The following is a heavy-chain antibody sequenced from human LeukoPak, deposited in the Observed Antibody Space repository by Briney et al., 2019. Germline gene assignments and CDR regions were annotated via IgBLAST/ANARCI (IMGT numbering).Heavy chain of an antibody. D-gene: IGHD6-19*01. CDR1: GYTFTSYG. J-gene: IGHJ4*02. CDR2: ISAYNGNT. Sequence: WASVKVSCKASGYTFTSYGISWVRQAPGQGLEWMGWISAYNGNTNYAQKLQGRVTMTTDTSTSTAYMELRNLRSDDTAVYYCARKFPGHSSGWVYFDYWGQGTLVTVSS. V-gene: IGHV1-18*01. CDR3: ARKFPGHSSGWVYFDY.